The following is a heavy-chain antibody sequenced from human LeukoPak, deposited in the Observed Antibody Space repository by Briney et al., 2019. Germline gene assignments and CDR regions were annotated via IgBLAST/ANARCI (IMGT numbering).Heavy chain of an antibody. CDR1: GFTFSNAW. Sequence: GGSLRLSCAASGFTFSNAWMSWVRQAPGKGLEWVGRIKSKTDDGTTDYAAPVKGRFTISRDDSKNTLYLQMNSLKTEDTAVYYCTTASGMTTVNFWGQGTLVTVSS. D-gene: IGHD4-17*01. V-gene: IGHV3-15*01. J-gene: IGHJ4*02. CDR3: TTASGMTTVNF. CDR2: IKSKTDDGTT.